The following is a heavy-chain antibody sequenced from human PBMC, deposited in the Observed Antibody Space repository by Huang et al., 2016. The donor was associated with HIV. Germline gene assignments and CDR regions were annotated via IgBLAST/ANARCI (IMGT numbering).Heavy chain of an antibody. D-gene: IGHD5-18*01. CDR3: ARPSDAAMIRDYYYPMDV. CDR2: IIPIFNTT. J-gene: IGHJ6*02. V-gene: IGHV1-69*01. CDR1: GGTFSTFG. Sequence: QVQLVQSEAEVKKPGSSVKVSCKASGGTFSTFGLSWVRQASGRGLEWMGGIIPIFNTTYSAQKFQGRVTLTADESTNTASMELNSLTFEDTAVYYCARPSDAAMIRDYYYPMDVWGQGTTVTVS.